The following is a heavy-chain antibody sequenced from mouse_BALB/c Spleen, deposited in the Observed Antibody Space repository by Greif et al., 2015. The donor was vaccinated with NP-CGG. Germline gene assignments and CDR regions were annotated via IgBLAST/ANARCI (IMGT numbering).Heavy chain of an antibody. CDR2: IDPETGGT. CDR3: TRGRYAYFDY. J-gene: IGHJ2*01. Sequence: QVQLQQSGAELVRPGASVTLSCKASGYTFTDYEMHWVKQTPVHGLEWIGAIDPETGGTAYNQKFKGKATLTADKSSSTAYMELRSLTSEDSAVYYCTRGRYAYFDYWGQGTTLTVSS. D-gene: IGHD2-14*01. CDR1: GYTFTDYE. V-gene: IGHV1-15*01.